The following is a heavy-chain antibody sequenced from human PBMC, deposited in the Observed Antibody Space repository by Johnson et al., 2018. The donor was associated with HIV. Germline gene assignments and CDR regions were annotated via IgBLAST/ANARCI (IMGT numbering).Heavy chain of an antibody. Sequence: VLLVESGGGLVQPGGSLRLSCAASGFTFSSYWMSWVRQVPGKGLEWVSGINWSGGTTGYADSVKGRFTISRDNTKNSLYLQMNSLRAEDTALYYCAGWVDTIRGVNAFDIWGQGTVVTVSS. CDR1: GFTFSSYW. V-gene: IGHV3-20*04. CDR3: AGWVDTIRGVNAFDI. J-gene: IGHJ3*02. D-gene: IGHD5-12*01. CDR2: INWSGGTT.